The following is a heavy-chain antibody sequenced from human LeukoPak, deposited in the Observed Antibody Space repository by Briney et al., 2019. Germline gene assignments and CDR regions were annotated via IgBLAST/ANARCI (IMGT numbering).Heavy chain of an antibody. CDR1: GVSISSSNSY. D-gene: IGHD3-3*01. J-gene: IGHJ4*02. CDR2: IYYSGNT. Sequence: SETLSLTCTVSGVSISSSNSYWGWIRQPPGKGLEWIGSIYYSGNTYYNASLKSQVSISIDTSKNQFSLKLSSVTAADTAVYYCARQLRFLEWPHFDYWGQGTLVTVSS. V-gene: IGHV4-39*01. CDR3: ARQLRFLEWPHFDY.